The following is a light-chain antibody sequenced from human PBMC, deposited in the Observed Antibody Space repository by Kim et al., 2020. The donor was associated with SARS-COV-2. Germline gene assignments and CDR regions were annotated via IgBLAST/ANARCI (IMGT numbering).Light chain of an antibody. J-gene: IGKJ1*01. V-gene: IGKV3-20*01. CDR1: ESVTSNF. Sequence: PGETATPSCWSSESVTSNFLAWYLHRPGQAPRLLIYGATDRATGIPNRFGGSGSGTGFTLTISRLGPEDFGVYYCQQYGSSPWTFGQGTKVDIK. CDR2: GAT. CDR3: QQYGSSPWT.